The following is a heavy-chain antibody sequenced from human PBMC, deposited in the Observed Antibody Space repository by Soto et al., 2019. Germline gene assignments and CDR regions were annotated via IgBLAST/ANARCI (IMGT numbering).Heavy chain of an antibody. CDR1: GGTFSSYP. CDR3: ARVVHITHYVMAV. J-gene: IGHJ6*02. CDR2: VIPFFGTS. D-gene: IGHD2-15*01. Sequence: QVQLVQSGAEVKKPGSSVKVSCEASGGTFSSYPINWVRQAPGQGLEWLGGVIPFFGTSNYAQKPQGRVTITADDSPSTAYRQLRSLRSENTAVHYCARVVHITHYVMAVWGQVPTATLSS. V-gene: IGHV1-69*01.